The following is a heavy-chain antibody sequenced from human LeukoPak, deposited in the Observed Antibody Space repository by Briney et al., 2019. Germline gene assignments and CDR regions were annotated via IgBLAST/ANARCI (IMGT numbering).Heavy chain of an antibody. D-gene: IGHD3-10*01. CDR2: VNPNSGGT. CDR1: GYTFTGYY. Sequence: ASVKVSCKASGYTFTGYYMHWVRQAPGQGLEWMGWVNPNSGGTNYAQKFQGRVTMTRDTSISTTYMELSRLRSDDTAVYYCARGYGSYDAFDIWGQGTMVTVSS. V-gene: IGHV1-2*02. J-gene: IGHJ3*02. CDR3: ARGYGSYDAFDI.